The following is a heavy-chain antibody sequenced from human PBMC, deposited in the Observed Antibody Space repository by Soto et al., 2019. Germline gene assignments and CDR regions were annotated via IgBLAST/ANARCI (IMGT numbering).Heavy chain of an antibody. CDR2: TYYRSKWYT. D-gene: IGHD2-15*01. Sequence: SQTLSLTCAISGDSVSSNSAAWNWIRQSPSRGLEWLGRTYYRSKWYTDYAESVRSRLTIIPDTSRDQVSLSLHSVTPEDTAVYYCARGEGWSRSGGLDVWGQGTTVTVSS. CDR1: GDSVSSNSAA. CDR3: ARGEGWSRSGGLDV. V-gene: IGHV6-1*01. J-gene: IGHJ6*02.